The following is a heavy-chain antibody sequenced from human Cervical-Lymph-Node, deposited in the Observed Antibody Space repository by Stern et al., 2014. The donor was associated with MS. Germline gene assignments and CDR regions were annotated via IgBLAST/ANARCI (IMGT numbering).Heavy chain of an antibody. CDR2: IWYDGSNK. J-gene: IGHJ3*02. CDR3: ARDYGGNSNDAFDI. D-gene: IGHD4-23*01. CDR1: GFTFSSYD. Sequence: VQLVESGGGVVQPGRSLRLSCAASGFTFSSYDMQWVRQAPGNGLEWAAVIWYDGSNKYYADFVKGRFIISRDNSKNTLNLQMNNLRAEDTAVYYCARDYGGNSNDAFDIWGQGTIVTVSS. V-gene: IGHV3-33*01.